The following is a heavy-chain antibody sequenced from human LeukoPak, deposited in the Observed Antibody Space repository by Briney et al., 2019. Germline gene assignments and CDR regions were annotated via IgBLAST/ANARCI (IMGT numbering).Heavy chain of an antibody. CDR2: TYYRSKWYN. D-gene: IGHD5-12*01. J-gene: IGHJ4*02. V-gene: IGHV6-1*01. CDR1: GDSVSSNSAA. CDR3: ARVFYSAYDTSFDY. Sequence: RSQTLSLTCAISGDSVSSNSAAWNWIRQSPSRGLEWLGRTYYRSKWYNGYAVSVKSRVTINPDTSKNQFSLQLNSVTPEDTAVYYCARVFYSAYDTSFDYWGQGTLVTVSS.